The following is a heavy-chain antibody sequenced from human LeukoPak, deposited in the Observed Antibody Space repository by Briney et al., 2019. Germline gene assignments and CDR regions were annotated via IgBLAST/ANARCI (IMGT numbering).Heavy chain of an antibody. CDR1: GYTFTSYD. J-gene: IGHJ6*02. Sequence: ASVKVSCKASGYTFTSYDINWVRQATGQGLEWMGIINCDGGSTSYAQKFQDRVTMTRDTSTSTVYMELSSLKSEDTALYYCARVSINFIGMDVWGQGTTVTVSS. V-gene: IGHV1-46*01. CDR2: INCDGGST. CDR3: ARVSINFIGMDV. D-gene: IGHD1-1*01.